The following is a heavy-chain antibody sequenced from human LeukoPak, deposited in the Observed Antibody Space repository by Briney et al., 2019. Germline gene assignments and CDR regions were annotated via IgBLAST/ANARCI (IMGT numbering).Heavy chain of an antibody. V-gene: IGHV3-30*04. D-gene: IGHD3-16*01. CDR1: GFTFRHYT. J-gene: IGHJ5*02. CDR2: LSDDGSNK. Sequence: PGTSLRLSCAASGFTFRHYTMHWVRQAPGKGLEWVAALSDDGSNKFYADSVKGRFTVSRDNSKNTVYLQMNSLRTEDMALYSCVRGLRWSNTLKSWGQGTLVTVSS. CDR3: VRGLRWSNTLKS.